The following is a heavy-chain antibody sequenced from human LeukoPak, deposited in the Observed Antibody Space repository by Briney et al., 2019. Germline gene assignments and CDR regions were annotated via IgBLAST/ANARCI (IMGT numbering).Heavy chain of an antibody. CDR3: ARGVAVAGIGYYYYYYMDV. CDR2: INHSGST. Sequence: SETLSLTCAVYGGSFSGYYWSWIRQPPGKGLEWIGEINHSGSTNYNPSLTSRVTISVDTSKNQFSLKLSSVTAADTAVYYCARGVAVAGIGYYYYYYMDVWGKGTTVTVSS. J-gene: IGHJ6*03. CDR1: GGSFSGYY. V-gene: IGHV4-34*01. D-gene: IGHD6-19*01.